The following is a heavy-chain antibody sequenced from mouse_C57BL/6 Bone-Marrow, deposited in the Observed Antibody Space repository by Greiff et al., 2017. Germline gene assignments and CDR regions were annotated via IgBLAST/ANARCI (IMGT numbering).Heavy chain of an antibody. V-gene: IGHV1-85*01. Sequence: QVQLQQSGPELVKPGASVKLSCKASGYTFTSYDINWVKQRPGQGLEWIGWIYPRDGSTKYNEKFKGKATLTVDTSSSTAYMELHSLTSEDSAVYFCGRLEFDGSSGDWYLDVWGTGTTVTVSS. J-gene: IGHJ1*03. D-gene: IGHD1-1*01. CDR1: GYTFTSYD. CDR3: GRLEFDGSSGDWYLDV. CDR2: IYPRDGST.